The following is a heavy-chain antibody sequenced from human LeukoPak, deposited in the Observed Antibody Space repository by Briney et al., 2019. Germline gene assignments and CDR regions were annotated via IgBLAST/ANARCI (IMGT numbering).Heavy chain of an antibody. CDR1: GGSISSGGYY. CDR2: IYYSGST. D-gene: IGHD2-15*01. J-gene: IGHJ6*02. CDR3: ARTDIVVVVAATPSYYGMDV. V-gene: IGHV4-31*03. Sequence: SETLSLTCTVSGGSISSGGYYWSWIRQHPGKGLEWIGYIYYSGSTYYNPSLKSRVTISVDTSKNQFSLKLSSVTAADTAVYYCARTDIVVVVAATPSYYGMDVWGQGTTVTVSS.